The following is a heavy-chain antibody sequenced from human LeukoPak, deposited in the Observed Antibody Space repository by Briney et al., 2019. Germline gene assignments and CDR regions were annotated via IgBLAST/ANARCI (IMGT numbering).Heavy chain of an antibody. CDR1: GFTFSSYS. V-gene: IGHV3-21*01. J-gene: IGHJ4*02. CDR3: ARERHSSGCFDY. D-gene: IGHD6-19*01. CDR2: ISTTSSYI. Sequence: GGSLRLSCAASGFTFSSYSMNWVRQAPGKGLEWVSSISTTSSYIYYADSVKGRFTISRDNARNSLYLQVNSLRAEDTALYYCARERHSSGCFDYWGQGTLVTVSS.